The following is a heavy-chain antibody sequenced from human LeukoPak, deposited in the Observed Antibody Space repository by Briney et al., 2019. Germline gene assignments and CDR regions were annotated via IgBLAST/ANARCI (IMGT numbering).Heavy chain of an antibody. V-gene: IGHV3-64*01. Sequence: GGSLRPSCEASGFTFSSYPMHWVRQAPGKGLEYVSGISSNGASTYYANSVRGRFTISRDDSKNTLYLQMGSLRAEDMAVYYCARDPLLQVTTDYFYYYMDVWGKGTTVTVSS. CDR2: ISSNGAST. J-gene: IGHJ6*03. CDR3: ARDPLLQVTTDYFYYYMDV. CDR1: GFTFSSYP. D-gene: IGHD3-22*01.